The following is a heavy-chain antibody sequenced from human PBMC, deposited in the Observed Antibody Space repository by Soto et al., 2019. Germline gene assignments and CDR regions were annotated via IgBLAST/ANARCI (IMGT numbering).Heavy chain of an antibody. CDR2: INPSDGST. CDR1: GYTFAMHY. Sequence: QVQLVQSGAEVKKPGASVKISCKTSGYTFAMHYIHWVRQVPGQGLEWMGMINPSDGSTSYVQKFQGRVTMTRDTSATTVFLNMSRLTSHDTAVFYCAREDGGGGRRHDFWVQGTLVTVSS. J-gene: IGHJ4*02. D-gene: IGHD2-15*01. CDR3: AREDGGGGRRHDF. V-gene: IGHV1-46*01.